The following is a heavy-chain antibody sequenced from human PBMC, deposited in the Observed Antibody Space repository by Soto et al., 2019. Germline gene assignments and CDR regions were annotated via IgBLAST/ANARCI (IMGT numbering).Heavy chain of an antibody. CDR1: GYTFTXXX. CDR2: MNPNSGNT. V-gene: IGHV1-8*01. J-gene: IGHJ4*02. Sequence: QVQLVQSGAEVKKSGASVKVSCKASGYTFTXXXXXXXXXXXXXXXEWMGWMNPNSGNTGYAQKFQGRVTMTRNTXXXXXXXXXXXXXXXXXXXXXXXXXXXXXXXXFDYWGQGTLVTVSS. CDR3: XXXXXXXXXXFDY.